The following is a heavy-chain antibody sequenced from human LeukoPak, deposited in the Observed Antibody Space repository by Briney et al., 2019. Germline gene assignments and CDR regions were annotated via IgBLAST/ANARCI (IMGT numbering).Heavy chain of an antibody. CDR3: ARELKGRSDAFVI. Sequence: GGSLRLSCAASGFTFSGSEMNWVRQAPGKGLEWVSYISSTGSMIYYADSVKGRFTISRDNAKNSLYLQMNSLRAEDTSVYYCARELKGRSDAFVIWGERRIVSVSS. CDR1: GFTFSGSE. V-gene: IGHV3-48*03. CDR2: ISSTGSMI. D-gene: IGHD3-10*01. J-gene: IGHJ3*02.